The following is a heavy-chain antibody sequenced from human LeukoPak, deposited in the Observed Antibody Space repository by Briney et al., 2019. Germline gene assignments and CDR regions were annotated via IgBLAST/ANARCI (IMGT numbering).Heavy chain of an antibody. CDR3: AKSIAAAATLFDY. V-gene: IGHV3-9*01. D-gene: IGHD6-13*01. CDR1: GFTFDDYA. Sequence: PGGSLRLSCAASGFTFDDYAMHWVRQAPGKGLEWVSGISWNSGSICYADSVKGRFTISRDNAKNSLYLQMNSLRAEDTALYYCAKSIAAAATLFDYWGQGALVTVSS. CDR2: ISWNSGSI. J-gene: IGHJ4*02.